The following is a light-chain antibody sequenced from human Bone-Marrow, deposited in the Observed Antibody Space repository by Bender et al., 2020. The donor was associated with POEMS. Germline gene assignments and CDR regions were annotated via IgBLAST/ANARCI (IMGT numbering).Light chain of an antibody. V-gene: IGLV2-14*03. CDR1: SGDIGFYNF. Sequence: QSALTQPASVSASPGQSITISCTGTSGDIGFYNFVCWYQQYPHKAPTLIIYDVTNRPSGVSHRFSGSKSGNTASLTISGLQAEDAANYYCGSYTRGTLYVFGTGTKVTVL. J-gene: IGLJ1*01. CDR3: GSYTRGTLYV. CDR2: DVT.